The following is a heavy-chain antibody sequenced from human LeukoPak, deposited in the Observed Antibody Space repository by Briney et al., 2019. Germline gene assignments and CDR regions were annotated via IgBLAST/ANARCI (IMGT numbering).Heavy chain of an antibody. J-gene: IGHJ4*02. CDR3: ARDKNPSSMGRGASDY. V-gene: IGHV1-18*01. Sequence: ASVKVSCKASGYTFTSYGISWVRQAPGQGLEWMGWISAYNGNTNYAQKLQGRVTMTTDTSTSTAYMELRSLRSDDTAVYYCARDKNPSSMGRGASDYWGQGTLVTVSS. D-gene: IGHD3-10*01. CDR2: ISAYNGNT. CDR1: GYTFTSYG.